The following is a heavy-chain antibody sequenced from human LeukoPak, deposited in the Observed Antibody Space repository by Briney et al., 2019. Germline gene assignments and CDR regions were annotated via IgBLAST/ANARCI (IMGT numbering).Heavy chain of an antibody. D-gene: IGHD2-15*01. V-gene: IGHV7-4-1*02. J-gene: IGHJ4*02. CDR2: INTNTGNP. Sequence: ASVKVSCKASGYTFTSYAMNWVRQAPGQGLEWMGWINTNTGNPTYAQGFTGRFVFSLDTSVSTAYLQMNSLRAEDTAVYYCARGLTVGDLLMIDYWGQGTLVTVSS. CDR3: ARGLTVGDLLMIDY. CDR1: GYTFTSYA.